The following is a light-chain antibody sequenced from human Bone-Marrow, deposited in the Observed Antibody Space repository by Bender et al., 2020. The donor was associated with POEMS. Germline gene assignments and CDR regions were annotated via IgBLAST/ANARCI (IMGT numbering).Light chain of an antibody. J-gene: IGLJ2*01. V-gene: IGLV3-25*03. Sequence: SYELTQPPSVSVSPGQTARITCSGDALPKHYVNWYQQKPGQAPVLVIHTDTQTPSGIPRRFSGSASGTTGTLTIIGVQAEDEADYYCQSADNVGSVVFGGGTRLTVL. CDR2: TDT. CDR3: QSADNVGSVV. CDR1: ALPKHY.